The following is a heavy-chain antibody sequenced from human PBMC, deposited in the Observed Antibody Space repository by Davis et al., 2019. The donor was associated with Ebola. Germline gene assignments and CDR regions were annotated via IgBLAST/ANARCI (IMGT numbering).Heavy chain of an antibody. Sequence: GESLKISCVASGFTFSSYSMNWVRQAPGKGLEWVSSITVTSNYTYYADSVKGRFTISRDSAKNSLYLQMNSLRAEDTAVYYCARRNWFDPWGQGTLVTVSS. J-gene: IGHJ5*02. CDR1: GFTFSSYS. V-gene: IGHV3-21*01. CDR2: ITVTSNYT. CDR3: ARRNWFDP.